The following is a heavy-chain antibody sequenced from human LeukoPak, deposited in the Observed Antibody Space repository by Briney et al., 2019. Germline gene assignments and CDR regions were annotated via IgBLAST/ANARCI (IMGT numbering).Heavy chain of an antibody. CDR1: GFTFSSYG. D-gene: IGHD3-10*01. CDR3: ARYYRLAISLVRAVRRSYCFDS. V-gene: IGHV3-33*01. CDR2: IWYDGSNK. Sequence: GRSLRLSCAASGFTFSSYGMHWVRQAPGKELEWVAVIWYDGSNKYYADSVKGRFTISRDNSKNTLYLQMNSLRAEDTAVYYCARYYRLAISLVRAVRRSYCFDSWGQGTLVTVSS. J-gene: IGHJ4*02.